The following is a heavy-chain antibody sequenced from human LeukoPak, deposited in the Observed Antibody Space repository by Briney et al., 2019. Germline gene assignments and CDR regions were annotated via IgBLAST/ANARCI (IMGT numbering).Heavy chain of an antibody. J-gene: IGHJ4*02. Sequence: GGSLRLSCAASGFTFSSYGMHWVRQAPGKGLEWVAVIWYDGSNKYCADSVKGRFTISRDNSKNTLYLQMNSLRAEDTAVYYCAREAVAEAYDYWGQGTLVTVSS. CDR1: GFTFSSYG. V-gene: IGHV3-33*01. D-gene: IGHD6-19*01. CDR3: AREAVAEAYDY. CDR2: IWYDGSNK.